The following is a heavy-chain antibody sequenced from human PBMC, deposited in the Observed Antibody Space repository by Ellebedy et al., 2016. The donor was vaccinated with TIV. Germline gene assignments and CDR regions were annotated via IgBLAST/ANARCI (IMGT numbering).Heavy chain of an antibody. Sequence: GESLKISCAASGFTFSTYWMNWVRQAPGKGLEWVANIKQDGSQKYYVDSVKGRFTISRDNAKNSLYLQMNSLRAEDTAVYYCARAYTIDDYWGQGTLVTVSS. CDR3: ARAYTIDDY. J-gene: IGHJ4*02. CDR2: IKQDGSQK. D-gene: IGHD3-16*01. CDR1: GFTFSTYW. V-gene: IGHV3-7*01.